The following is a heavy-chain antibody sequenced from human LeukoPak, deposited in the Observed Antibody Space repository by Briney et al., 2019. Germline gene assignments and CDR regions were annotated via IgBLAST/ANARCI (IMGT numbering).Heavy chain of an antibody. D-gene: IGHD3-10*01. Sequence: PGGSLRLSCAASGFTVSSNYMSWVRQAPGKGLEWVSVIYSSGSTYYADSVKGRFTISRHNSKNTLYLQMNSLRAEDTAVYYCARDRGTMVRGVIIPLNYFDYWGQGTLVTVSS. CDR3: ARDRGTMVRGVIIPLNYFDY. J-gene: IGHJ4*02. CDR1: GFTVSSNY. V-gene: IGHV3-53*04. CDR2: IYSSGST.